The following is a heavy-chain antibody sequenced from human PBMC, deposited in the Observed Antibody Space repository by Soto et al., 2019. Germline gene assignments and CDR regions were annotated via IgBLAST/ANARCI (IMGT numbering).Heavy chain of an antibody. CDR1: GGTFSSYA. D-gene: IGHD6-19*01. CDR2: IITIFGTA. CDR3: ARANSSGWDDYYYYGMDV. V-gene: IGHV1-69*13. J-gene: IGHJ6*02. Sequence: EASVKVSCKASGGTFSSYAISWVRQAPGQGLEWMGGIITIFGTANYAQKFQGRVTITADESTSTAYMELSRLRSDDTAVYYCARANSSGWDDYYYYGMDVWGQGTTVTVSS.